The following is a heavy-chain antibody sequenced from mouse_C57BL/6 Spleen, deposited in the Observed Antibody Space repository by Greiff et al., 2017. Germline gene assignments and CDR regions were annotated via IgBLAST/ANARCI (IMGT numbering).Heavy chain of an antibody. CDR2: INYDGSST. CDR1: GFTFSDYY. D-gene: IGHD3-2*02. V-gene: IGHV5-16*01. Sequence: EVMLVESEGGLVQPGSSMKLSCTASGFTFSDYYMAWVRQVPEKGLEWVANINYDGSSTYYLDSLKSRFIISRDNAKNILYLQMSSLKSEDTATXYCARDGMGDSSGPYAMDYWGQGTSVTVSS. J-gene: IGHJ4*01. CDR3: ARDGMGDSSGPYAMDY.